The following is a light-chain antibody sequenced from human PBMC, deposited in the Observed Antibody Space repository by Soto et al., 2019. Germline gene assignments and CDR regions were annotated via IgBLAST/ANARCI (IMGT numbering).Light chain of an antibody. CDR3: AAWGDSLNGYV. CDR1: SSNIGSNT. V-gene: IGLV1-44*01. Sequence: QSVLTQPPSASGTPGQRVTISCSESSSNIGSNTVNWYQQLPGTAPKLLIYSNNQRPSGVPDRFSGSKSGTTASLAISGLQSEDEADYYCAAWGDSLNGYVFGTGTKVTVL. CDR2: SNN. J-gene: IGLJ1*01.